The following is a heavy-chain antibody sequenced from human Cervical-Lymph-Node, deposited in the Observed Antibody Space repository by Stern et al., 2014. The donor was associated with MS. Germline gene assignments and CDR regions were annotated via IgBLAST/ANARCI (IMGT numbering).Heavy chain of an antibody. CDR1: GFTFSSYG. D-gene: IGHD1-26*01. V-gene: IGHV3-30*18. CDR2: ISYDGSNK. Sequence: VQLVESGGGVVQPGRSLRLSCAASGFTFSSYGMHWVRQAPGKGLAWVAVISYDGSNKYYADSVKGRFTISRDNSKNTLYLQMNSLRAEDTAVYYCAKSYYSGSYHYFDYWGQGTLVTVSS. J-gene: IGHJ4*02. CDR3: AKSYYSGSYHYFDY.